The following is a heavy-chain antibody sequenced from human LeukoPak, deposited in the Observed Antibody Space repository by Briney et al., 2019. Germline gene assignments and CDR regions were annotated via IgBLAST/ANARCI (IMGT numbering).Heavy chain of an antibody. CDR3: ARTTIAAAGTTHDY. CDR2: INHSGST. V-gene: IGHV4-34*01. J-gene: IGHJ4*02. CDR1: GGSFSGYY. Sequence: SETLSLTCAVYGGSFSGYYWNWIRQPPGKGLEWIGEINHSGSTNYNPSLKSRVTISVDTSKNQFSLKLSSVTAADTAVYYCARTTIAAAGTTHDYWGQGTLVTVSS. D-gene: IGHD6-13*01.